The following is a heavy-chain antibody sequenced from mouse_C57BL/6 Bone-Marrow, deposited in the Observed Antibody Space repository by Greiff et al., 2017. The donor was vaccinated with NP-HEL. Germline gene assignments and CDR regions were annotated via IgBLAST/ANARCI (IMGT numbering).Heavy chain of an antibody. Sequence: QVQLQQSGPELVKPGASVKISCKASGSAFSSSWMNWVKQRPGKGLEWIGRIYPGDGDTNYNGKFKGKATLTADKSSSTAYMQLSSLTSEDSAVYFCARKGIITTDYFDYWGQGTTLTVSS. D-gene: IGHD1-1*01. J-gene: IGHJ2*01. CDR1: GSAFSSSW. CDR2: IYPGDGDT. V-gene: IGHV1-82*01. CDR3: ARKGIITTDYFDY.